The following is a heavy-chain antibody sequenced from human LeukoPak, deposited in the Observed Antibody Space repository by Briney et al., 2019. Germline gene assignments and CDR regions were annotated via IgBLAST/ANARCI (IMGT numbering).Heavy chain of an antibody. CDR1: GGSISSGGYS. Sequence: PSQTLSLTCAVSGGSISSGGYSWSWIRQPPGKGLEWIGYIYHSGSTYYNPSLKSRVTISVDRSKNQFSLKLSSVTAADTAVYYCARGKDYGDYSFDSWGQGTLVTVSS. V-gene: IGHV4-30-2*01. CDR3: ARGKDYGDYSFDS. J-gene: IGHJ4*02. CDR2: IYHSGST. D-gene: IGHD4-17*01.